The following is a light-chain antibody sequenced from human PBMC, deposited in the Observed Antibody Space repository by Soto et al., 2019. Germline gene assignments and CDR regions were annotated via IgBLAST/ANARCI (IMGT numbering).Light chain of an antibody. CDR3: QQYNNWPPKT. CDR2: GAS. Sequence: EIVMTQSPATLSVSPGERATLSCRASESVSSKLAWYQQKPGQAPRLLLYGASTRATGTPARFSGSGSGTEFTLTISSLQSEDFAVYYCQQYNNWPPKTFGQGTKV. CDR1: ESVSSK. J-gene: IGKJ1*01. V-gene: IGKV3-15*01.